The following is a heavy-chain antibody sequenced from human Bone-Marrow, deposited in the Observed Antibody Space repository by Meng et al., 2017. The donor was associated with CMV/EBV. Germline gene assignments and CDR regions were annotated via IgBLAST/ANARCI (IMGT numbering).Heavy chain of an antibody. CDR2: NGPDSGGT. D-gene: IGHD2-2*01. J-gene: IGHJ5*02. CDR3: ARDRYCSSTSCSEYWFDP. CDR1: TFRGYE. V-gene: IGHV1-2*02. Sequence: TFRGYEETWGRQTPGRGVEWVGWNGPDSGGTKYAQGFRGRVTMTRERSISTAYMELSRMRSDDTAVYYCARDRYCSSTSCSEYWFDPWGQGTLVTVSS.